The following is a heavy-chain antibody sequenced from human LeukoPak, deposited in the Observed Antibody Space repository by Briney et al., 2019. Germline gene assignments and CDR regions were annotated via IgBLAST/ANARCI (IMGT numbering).Heavy chain of an antibody. CDR2: INPSDGAT. CDR3: AREQRGGLSANLGGLFASYYTHYYMDV. D-gene: IGHD3-3*01. Sequence: GASVKVSCKASGYTFTMYYIHWVRQAPGQGLEWMGMINPSDGATTYAQRFQGRVTMTRDMSTTTVFMDLRSLRADDTAVYFWAREQRGGLSANLGGLFASYYTHYYMDVWGRGTTVTVSS. J-gene: IGHJ6*03. V-gene: IGHV1-46*01. CDR1: GYTFTMYY.